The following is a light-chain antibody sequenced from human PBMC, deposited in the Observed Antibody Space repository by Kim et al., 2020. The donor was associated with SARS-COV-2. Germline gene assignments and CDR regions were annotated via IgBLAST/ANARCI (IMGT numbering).Light chain of an antibody. J-gene: IGKJ2*01. CDR2: KAS. V-gene: IGKV1-5*03. Sequence: DIQMTQSPSTLSASVGDRVTITCRASHSVSSWLAWYQQKPGKAPKLLIYKASTLEGGVPSRFSGRGSGTEFTLTINSLQPDDFATYSCQQYDSHPYTFGQGTKVDIK. CDR3: QQYDSHPYT. CDR1: HSVSSW.